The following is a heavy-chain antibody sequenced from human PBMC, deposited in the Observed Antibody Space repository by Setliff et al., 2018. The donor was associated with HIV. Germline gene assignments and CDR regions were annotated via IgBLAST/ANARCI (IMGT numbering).Heavy chain of an antibody. V-gene: IGHV4-38-2*01. CDR3: ARGVPGD. CDR2: ISYGGGT. Sequence: SETLSLTCALSGYTISSGYYWAWIRQPPGKGLEWIGRISYGGGTHYNPSLRSRVIISMDASKNQFSLKLSSVTAADTAVYYCARGVPGDWDQGMLVTVSS. J-gene: IGHJ4*02. D-gene: IGHD3-16*01. CDR1: GYTISSGYY.